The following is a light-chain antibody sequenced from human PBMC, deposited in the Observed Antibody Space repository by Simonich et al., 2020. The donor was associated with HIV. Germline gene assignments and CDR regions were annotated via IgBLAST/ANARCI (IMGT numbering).Light chain of an antibody. Sequence: DIQMIQSPSSLSASVGDRVTITCRASQTISRYFNWYQQKPGKAPKLLIYAASSLQSGVPSRFSGSGSGTDFTLTISSLQPEDFATYYCQQSFSTPLTFGGGTKVEIK. CDR3: QQSFSTPLT. CDR2: AAS. V-gene: IGKV1-39*01. J-gene: IGKJ4*01. CDR1: QTISRY.